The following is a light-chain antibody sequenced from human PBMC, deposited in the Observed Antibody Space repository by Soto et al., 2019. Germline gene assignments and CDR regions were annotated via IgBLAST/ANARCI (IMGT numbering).Light chain of an antibody. Sequence: IQTTQSPSTLSSSVGDRVTITCRASQSISTGLAWYQQKPGKAPNLLIYDASTLESGVPSRFSGSGSGTEFTLTISSLQPDDFATYYCQHYSTVWAFGQGTMV. CDR1: QSISTG. J-gene: IGKJ1*01. CDR3: QHYSTVWA. CDR2: DAS. V-gene: IGKV1-5*01.